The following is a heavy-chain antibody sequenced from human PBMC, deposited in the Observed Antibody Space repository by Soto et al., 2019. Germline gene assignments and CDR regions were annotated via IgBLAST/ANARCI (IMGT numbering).Heavy chain of an antibody. CDR1: CRSFNVYY. V-gene: IGHV4-34*01. CDR3: ARTKGYYDSSGYFSGAPRRRAFDI. Sequence: SDTLSLTCADHCRSFNVYYWSWHDQPPLPGLEWIGEINHRGSTNYNPSLKSRVTISVDTSKNQFSLKLSSVTAADTAVYYCARTKGYYDSSGYFSGAPRRRAFDIWGQGTMVTVS. D-gene: IGHD3-22*01. J-gene: IGHJ3*02. CDR2: INHRGST.